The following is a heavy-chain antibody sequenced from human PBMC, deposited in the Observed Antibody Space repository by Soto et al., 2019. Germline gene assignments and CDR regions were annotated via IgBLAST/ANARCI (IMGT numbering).Heavy chain of an antibody. V-gene: IGHV4-38-2*02. Sequence: AETLSLTCSVSGYSISSGYHWSWIQQPPGKGLEWLGSVHYSGNTYYNPSLKSRLTISVDKSKNQFSLNLSSVTAADTAVYYCARQDRVVAEGRWFAPWGQGTLVTVSS. CDR2: VHYSGNT. CDR1: GYSISSGYH. CDR3: ARQDRVVAEGRWFAP. J-gene: IGHJ5*02. D-gene: IGHD2-21*01.